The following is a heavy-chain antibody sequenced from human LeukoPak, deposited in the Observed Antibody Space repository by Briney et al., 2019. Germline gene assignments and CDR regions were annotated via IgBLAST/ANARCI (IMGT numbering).Heavy chain of an antibody. CDR2: IYYSGST. CDR1: GGSFSGYY. CDR3: ARDASWLDAFDI. V-gene: IGHV4-31*11. J-gene: IGHJ3*02. D-gene: IGHD6-13*01. Sequence: TSETLSLTCAVYGGSFSGYYWSWIRQHPGKGLEWIGYIYYSGSTYYNPSLKSRVTISVDTSKNQFSLKLSSVTAADTAVYYCARDASWLDAFDIWGQGTMVTVSS.